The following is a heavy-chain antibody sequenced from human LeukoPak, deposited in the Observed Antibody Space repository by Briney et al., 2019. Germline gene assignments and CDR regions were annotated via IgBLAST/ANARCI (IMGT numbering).Heavy chain of an antibody. D-gene: IGHD3/OR15-3a*01. J-gene: IGHJ4*02. CDR1: GYTFSRYA. V-gene: IGHV3-23*01. Sequence: GGSLRLSCVASGYTFSRYAMSWVRQAPGTGLEWVSGISASGGSTYHADSVRGRFTISRDNSKNTLYLQMNSLRAEDTAVYYCAIGPRVKRGLNTYWGQGTLVIVSS. CDR3: AIGPRVKRGLNTY. CDR2: ISASGGST.